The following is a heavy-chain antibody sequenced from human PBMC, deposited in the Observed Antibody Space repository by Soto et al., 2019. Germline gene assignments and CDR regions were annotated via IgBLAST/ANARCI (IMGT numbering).Heavy chain of an antibody. J-gene: IGHJ5*02. CDR2: IRIKAYGGTT. CDR3: SRGSFGYYGP. V-gene: IGHV3-49*02. D-gene: IGHD2-2*03. Sequence: VCFIRIKAYGGTTDYSASVRGRFTISRDDSASIAYLQMNSLKTEDSGLYYCSRGSFGYYGPWGPGTLVTVSS.